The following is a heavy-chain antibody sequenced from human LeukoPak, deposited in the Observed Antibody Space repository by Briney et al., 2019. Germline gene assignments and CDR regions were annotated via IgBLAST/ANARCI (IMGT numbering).Heavy chain of an antibody. CDR1: GFTFSSYA. Sequence: PGGSLRLSCAASGFTFSSYAMHWVRQAPGKGLEGVAVISYDGSNKYYADSVKGRFTISRDNSKNTLYLQMNSLRAEDTAVYYCARLGVKIVRGVSLKRSGGHWFDPWGQGTLVTVSS. CDR2: ISYDGSNK. J-gene: IGHJ5*02. CDR3: ARLGVKIVRGVSLKRSGGHWFDP. V-gene: IGHV3-30*04. D-gene: IGHD3-10*01.